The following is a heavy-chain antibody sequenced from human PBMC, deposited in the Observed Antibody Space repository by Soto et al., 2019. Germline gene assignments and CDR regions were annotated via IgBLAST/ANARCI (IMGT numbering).Heavy chain of an antibody. CDR1: ASTFTGYT. CDR2: ISTFNGNT. CDR3: ARGTVTSGRWFGP. Sequence: QVHLVQSGTEVKEPGASVKVSCKASASTFTGYTIDWVRQAPGQGLEWMGWISTFNGNTKYAGNFEGRVTITTNTSTTTAYMELTSLTFDDSAVYFCARGTVTSGRWFGPWGQGALVSVSS. D-gene: IGHD4-17*01. J-gene: IGHJ5*02. V-gene: IGHV1-18*04.